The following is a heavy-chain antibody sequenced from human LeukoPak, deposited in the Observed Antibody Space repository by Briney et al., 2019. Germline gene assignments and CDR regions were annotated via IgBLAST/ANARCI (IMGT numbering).Heavy chain of an antibody. Sequence: PGGSLRLSCAVSGFTFSIFEMNWVRQAPGKGLEWVSYISDSGSAIYYADSVKGRLTISRDNAKNSLYLQMNSLRVDDTAIYYCARKKTRGLDYWGQGTLVTVSS. CDR1: GFTFSIFE. V-gene: IGHV3-48*03. CDR2: ISDSGSAI. D-gene: IGHD3-10*01. J-gene: IGHJ4*02. CDR3: ARKKTRGLDY.